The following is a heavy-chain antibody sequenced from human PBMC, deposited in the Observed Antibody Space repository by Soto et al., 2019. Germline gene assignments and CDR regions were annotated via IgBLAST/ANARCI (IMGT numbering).Heavy chain of an antibody. Sequence: GASVKVSCKASGYTFTSYAMHWVRQAPGQRLEWMGWINAGNGNTKYSQKFQGRVTITRDTSASTAYMELSSLRSEDTAVYYCAYDLPKYGYSSSWSLGYWGQGTLVTVSS. CDR3: AYDLPKYGYSSSWSLGY. J-gene: IGHJ4*02. CDR1: GYTFTSYA. V-gene: IGHV1-3*01. D-gene: IGHD6-13*01. CDR2: INAGNGNT.